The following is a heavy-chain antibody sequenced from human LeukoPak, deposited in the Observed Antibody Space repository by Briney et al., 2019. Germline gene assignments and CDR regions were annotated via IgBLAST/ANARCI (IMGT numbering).Heavy chain of an antibody. Sequence: SETLSLTCTVSGGSISSSSYYWSWIRQPPGKGLEWIGEINHSGSTNYNPSLKSRVTISVDTSKNQFSLKLSSVTAADTAVYYCARGRGQRTYYYGSGSYFSAFDIWGQGTMVTVSS. D-gene: IGHD3-10*01. CDR2: INHSGST. J-gene: IGHJ3*02. CDR1: GGSISSSSYY. CDR3: ARGRGQRTYYYGSGSYFSAFDI. V-gene: IGHV4-39*07.